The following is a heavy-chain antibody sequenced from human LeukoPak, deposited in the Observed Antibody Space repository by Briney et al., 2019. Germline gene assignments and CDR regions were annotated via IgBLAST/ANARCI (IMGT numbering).Heavy chain of an antibody. Sequence: GGSLRLSCAASGFTFSSYAMHWVRQAPGKGLEWVAVISYDGSNKYYADSVKGRFTISRDNSKNTLYLQMNSLRAEDTAVYYCARERGIAVAVFDYWGQGTLVTVSS. CDR2: ISYDGSNK. V-gene: IGHV3-30-3*01. CDR3: ARERGIAVAVFDY. CDR1: GFTFSSYA. D-gene: IGHD6-19*01. J-gene: IGHJ4*02.